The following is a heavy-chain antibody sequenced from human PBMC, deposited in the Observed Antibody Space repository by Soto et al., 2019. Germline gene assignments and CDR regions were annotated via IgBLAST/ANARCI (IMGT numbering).Heavy chain of an antibody. V-gene: IGHV3-23*01. CDR2: ISGSGGST. D-gene: IGHD6-13*01. CDR1: GFTFSSYA. Sequence: PGGSLRLSCAASGFTFSSYAMSWVRQAPGKGLEWVSAISGSGGSTYYADSVKGRFTISRDNSKNTLYLQMNSLRAEDTAVYYCAKDLYSSSWFSTYIAVAGPYYFDYWGQGTLVTVSS. J-gene: IGHJ4*02. CDR3: AKDLYSSSWFSTYIAVAGPYYFDY.